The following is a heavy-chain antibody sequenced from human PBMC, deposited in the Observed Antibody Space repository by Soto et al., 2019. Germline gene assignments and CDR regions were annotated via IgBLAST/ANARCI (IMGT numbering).Heavy chain of an antibody. D-gene: IGHD1-26*01. CDR3: ARAIRNQLLSDY. Sequence: QVQLVQSGAEVKQPGASVKVSCRTSGYTFTNYDINWVRQATGQGLEYMGWMNPDSANTGYAQKFQGRVTMTRDTSINTAYMEPNSLTSEDTAIYYCARAIRNQLLSDYWGQGSLVIVSS. V-gene: IGHV1-8*01. CDR1: GYTFTNYD. CDR2: MNPDSANT. J-gene: IGHJ4*02.